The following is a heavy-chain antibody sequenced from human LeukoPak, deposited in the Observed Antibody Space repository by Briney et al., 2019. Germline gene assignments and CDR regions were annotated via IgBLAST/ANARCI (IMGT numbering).Heavy chain of an antibody. D-gene: IGHD6-13*01. CDR3: ARGGGSSWYYFDY. V-gene: IGHV3-53*01. J-gene: IGHJ4*02. CDR2: RYSGSNK. Sequence: GGSLRLSCAASGFTVSSNYMSWVRQAPGKGLEWVFIRYSGSNKYYADSVKGRFTISRDNSKNTLYLQMNSLRAEDTAVYYCARGGGSSWYYFDYWGQGTLVTVSS. CDR1: GFTVSSNY.